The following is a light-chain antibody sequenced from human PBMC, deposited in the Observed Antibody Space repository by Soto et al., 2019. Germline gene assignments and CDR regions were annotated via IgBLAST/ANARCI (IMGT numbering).Light chain of an antibody. Sequence: AIRMTQSPSSFSASTGDRVTITCRASQGISSYLAWYQQKPGKAPKLLIYAASTLQSGGPSRFSGSGSGTDFTLTISCLQSEDFATYYCQQYYSYPLTFGQGTKVEIK. CDR3: QQYYSYPLT. CDR2: AAS. CDR1: QGISSY. V-gene: IGKV1-8*01. J-gene: IGKJ1*01.